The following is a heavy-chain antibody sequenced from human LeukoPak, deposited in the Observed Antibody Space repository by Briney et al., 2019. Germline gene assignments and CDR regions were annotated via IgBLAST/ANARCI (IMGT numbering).Heavy chain of an antibody. Sequence: GGSLRLSCAASGFTFSSYTMNWVRQAPGKGLEWVSSISSSSYYIYYADSVKGRFTISRDNAKNSLYLQMNSLRAEDTAVYYCARDLVRGLSGYWGQGTLVTVSS. CDR2: ISSSSYYI. J-gene: IGHJ4*02. D-gene: IGHD3-10*01. V-gene: IGHV3-21*01. CDR3: ARDLVRGLSGY. CDR1: GFTFSSYT.